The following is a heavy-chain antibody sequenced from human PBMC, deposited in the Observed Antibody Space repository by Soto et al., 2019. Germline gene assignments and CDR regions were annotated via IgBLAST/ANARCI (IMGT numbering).Heavy chain of an antibody. Sequence: QVQLQESGPGLVKPSQTLSLTCTVSDSSITSGSYYWNWIRQSPGKGLEWIGCIHPSGSTHYNPSIQSRVSISHDGSGKKFSLKVTSVTAADTALYYCARGPDYSKSGYWGQGILVTVSS. J-gene: IGHJ4*02. D-gene: IGHD4-4*01. CDR1: DSSITSGSYY. CDR2: IHPSGST. CDR3: ARGPDYSKSGY. V-gene: IGHV4-31*03.